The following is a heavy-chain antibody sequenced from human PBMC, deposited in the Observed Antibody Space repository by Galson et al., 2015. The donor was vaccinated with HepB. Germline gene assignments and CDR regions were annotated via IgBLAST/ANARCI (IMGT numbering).Heavy chain of an antibody. J-gene: IGHJ3*02. CDR3: ARNSVGPYQLLFGLSFEVEDAFDI. V-gene: IGHV3-21*01. Sequence: SLRLSCAASGFTFSSYSMNWVRQAPGKGLEWVSSISSSSSYIYYADSVKGRFTISRDNAKNSLYLQMNSLRAEDTAVYYCARNSVGPYQLLFGLSFEVEDAFDIWGQGTMVTVSS. CDR2: ISSSSSYI. D-gene: IGHD2-2*01. CDR1: GFTFSSYS.